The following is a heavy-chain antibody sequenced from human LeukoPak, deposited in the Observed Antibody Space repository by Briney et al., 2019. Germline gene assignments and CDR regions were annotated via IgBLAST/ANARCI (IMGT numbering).Heavy chain of an antibody. CDR1: GGSISSGGYY. Sequence: SETLSLTCTVSGGSISSGGYYWSWIRQPPGKGLEWIGYIYHSGSTYYNPSLKSRVTISVDRSKNQFSLKLSSVTAAGTAVYYCARTWSSSSGWYFDLWGRGTLVTVSS. D-gene: IGHD6-13*01. CDR2: IYHSGST. CDR3: ARTWSSSSGWYFDL. J-gene: IGHJ2*01. V-gene: IGHV4-30-2*01.